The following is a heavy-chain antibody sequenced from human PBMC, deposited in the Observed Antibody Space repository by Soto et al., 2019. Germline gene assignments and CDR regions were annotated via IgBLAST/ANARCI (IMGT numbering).Heavy chain of an antibody. CDR1: GGLFSSFA. CDR2: IIPVFGTT. CDR3: ARGGSPYVWFNEF. J-gene: IGHJ4*02. V-gene: IGHV1-69*01. Sequence: QEQLVQSGPEVKKPGSSVKVSCKDSGGLFSSFAISWVRQAPGQGLEWLGGIIPVFGTTNYAEKFQGRVTITADDSTNTPYMELSSLRSGDTAMYYCARGGSPYVWFNEFWGQGTLVTVSS. D-gene: IGHD3-16*01.